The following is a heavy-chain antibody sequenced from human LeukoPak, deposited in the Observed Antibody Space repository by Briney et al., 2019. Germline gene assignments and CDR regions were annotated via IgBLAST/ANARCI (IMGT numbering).Heavy chain of an antibody. D-gene: IGHD2-2*01. CDR3: AREYCSSTSCPIDY. Sequence: SETLSLTCAVYGGSFSGYYWSWIRQPPGKGLEWIGEINHSGSTNYNPSLKSRVTISVDTSKNQFSLKLSSVTAADTAVYYCAREYCSSTSCPIDYWGQGTLVTVSS. V-gene: IGHV4-34*01. J-gene: IGHJ4*02. CDR1: GGSFSGYY. CDR2: INHSGST.